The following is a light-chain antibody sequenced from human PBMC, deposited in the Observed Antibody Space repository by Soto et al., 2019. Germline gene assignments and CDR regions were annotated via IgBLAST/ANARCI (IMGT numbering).Light chain of an antibody. J-gene: IGKJ2*01. CDR1: QSVSNNY. CDR2: GAS. Sequence: EIVLTQSPGTLSLSPGEVATLSCRASQSVSNNYLAWYQQKPGQAPRLLISGASSRATGVPDRFSGSGSGTDFTLTISRLESEYFAVYYCQRYGSSPPHTFGQGTRLEIK. V-gene: IGKV3-20*01. CDR3: QRYGSSPPHT.